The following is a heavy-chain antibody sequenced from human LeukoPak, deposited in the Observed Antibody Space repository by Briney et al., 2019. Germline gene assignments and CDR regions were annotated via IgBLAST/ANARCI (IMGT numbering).Heavy chain of an antibody. CDR2: IYYSGST. V-gene: IGHV4-59*01. J-gene: IGHJ4*02. CDR3: ARGTYSSSWYFPY. Sequence: SETLSLTCTVSGGSISSYYWSWIRQPPGKGLEWIGYIYYSGSTNYNPSLKSRVTISVDTSKNQFSLKLSSVTAADTAVYYCARGTYSSSWYFPYWGQGTLVTVSS. D-gene: IGHD6-13*01. CDR1: GGSISSYY.